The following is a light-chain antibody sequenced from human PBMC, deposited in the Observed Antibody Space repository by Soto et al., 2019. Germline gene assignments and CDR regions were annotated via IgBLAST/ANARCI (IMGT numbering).Light chain of an antibody. J-gene: IGKJ1*01. Sequence: EIVLTQSPGTLSVSPGERATLSCRASQTIDRNNLAWYQQKPGQAPSLLIYGTSSRATGIPDRFSGSGSGTDFTLNISRLEPEDSAIDYCQQYGSWTFGQGTKVEIK. CDR2: GTS. V-gene: IGKV3-20*01. CDR3: QQYGSWT. CDR1: QTIDRNN.